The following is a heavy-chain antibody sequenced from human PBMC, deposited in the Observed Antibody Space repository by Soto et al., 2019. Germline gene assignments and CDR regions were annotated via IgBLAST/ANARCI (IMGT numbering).Heavy chain of an antibody. D-gene: IGHD5-12*01. CDR2: ISAYNGNT. V-gene: IGHV1-18*01. CDR3: ARGDIVATEYGYYCYMDV. CDR1: GYTFTSYG. Sequence: ASVKVSCKASGYTFTSYGISWVRQAPGQGLEWMGWISAYNGNTNYAQKLQGRVTMTTDTSTSTAYMELRSLRSDDTAVYYCARGDIVATEYGYYCYMDVWGKGTTVTVSS. J-gene: IGHJ6*03.